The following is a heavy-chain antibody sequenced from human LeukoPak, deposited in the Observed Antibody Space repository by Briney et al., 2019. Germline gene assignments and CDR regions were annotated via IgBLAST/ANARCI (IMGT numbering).Heavy chain of an antibody. V-gene: IGHV3-30*02. Sequence: PGGSLRLSCAASGFTFSSYGMHWVRQAPGKGLEWVAFIRYDGSNKYYADSVKGRFTISRDNSKNTLYLQMNSLRAEDTAVYYCAKGYSSSWYEIDYWGQGTLGTVSS. CDR2: IRYDGSNK. D-gene: IGHD6-13*01. J-gene: IGHJ4*02. CDR1: GFTFSSYG. CDR3: AKGYSSSWYEIDY.